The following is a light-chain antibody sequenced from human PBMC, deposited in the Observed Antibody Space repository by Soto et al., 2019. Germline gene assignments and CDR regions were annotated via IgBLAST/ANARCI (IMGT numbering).Light chain of an antibody. CDR2: GAS. V-gene: IGKV3-20*01. CDR1: QSFNSIY. Sequence: EIVLTQSPGTLSLSPGERATLSCRASQSFNSIYLAWYQQKPGQAPRLLIYGASSRATGIPDRFSGSGSGTDFTLTISRLEPEDFAVYYCQQYNSWPITFGQGTRLEIK. CDR3: QQYNSWPIT. J-gene: IGKJ5*01.